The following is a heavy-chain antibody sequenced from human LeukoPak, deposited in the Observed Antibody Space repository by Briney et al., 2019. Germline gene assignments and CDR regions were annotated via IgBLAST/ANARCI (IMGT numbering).Heavy chain of an antibody. CDR3: ARDLSALYYDSSGPDY. J-gene: IGHJ4*02. Sequence: GGSLRLSCAASGFTSEFTFGTYSMNWVRQAPGKGLEWLAYISSTRSTIYYADSVKGRFTISRDNAKNSLYLQMNSLRVEDTAVYYCARDLSALYYDSSGPDYWGQGTLVTVSS. CDR1: GFTSEFTFGTYS. CDR2: ISSTRSTI. V-gene: IGHV3-48*01. D-gene: IGHD3-22*01.